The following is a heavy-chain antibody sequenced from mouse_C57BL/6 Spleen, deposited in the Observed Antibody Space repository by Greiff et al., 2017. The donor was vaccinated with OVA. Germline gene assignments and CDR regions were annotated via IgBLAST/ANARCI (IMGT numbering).Heavy chain of an antibody. CDR2: INYDGSST. D-gene: IGHD4-1*01. CDR3: ARGELGGYFDY. Sequence: EVNVVESEGGLVQPGSSMKLSCTASGFTFSDYYMAWVRQVPEKGLEWVANINYDGSSTYYLDSLKSRFIISRDNAKNILYLQMSSLKSEDTATYYCARGELGGYFDYWGQGTTLTVSA. CDR1: GFTFSDYY. V-gene: IGHV5-16*01. J-gene: IGHJ2*01.